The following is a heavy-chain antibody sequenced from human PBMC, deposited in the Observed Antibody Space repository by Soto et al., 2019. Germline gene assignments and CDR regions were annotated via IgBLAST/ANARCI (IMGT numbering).Heavy chain of an antibody. CDR2: FNPILSMS. V-gene: IGHV1-69*02. J-gene: IGHJ4*02. D-gene: IGHD3-10*01. CDR3: ATSYGSGSRALDY. CDR1: GDTFNFYR. Sequence: FQLVQSGAEGKKPGSSVKVSCKASGDTFNFYRINWVRQAPGLGLEWVGRFNPILSMSNSAQKFQGRVTLTADKSATTAYMVLSSLRSDDTAMYYCATSYGSGSRALDYWGQGALVTVSS.